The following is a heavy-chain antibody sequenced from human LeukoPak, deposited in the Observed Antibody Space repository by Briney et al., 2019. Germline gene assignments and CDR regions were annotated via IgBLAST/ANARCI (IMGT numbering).Heavy chain of an antibody. CDR3: ARGGAMVRRVYDY. V-gene: IGHV6-1*01. J-gene: IGHJ4*02. Sequence: SQTLSLTCAISGDSVSSKSAAWSWIRQSPSRGLEWLGRTYYRSKWYNDYAVSVKSRITINPDTSKNQFSLQLNSVTPEDTAVYYCARGGAMVRRVYDYWGQGTLVTVSS. D-gene: IGHD3-10*01. CDR1: GDSVSSKSAA. CDR2: TYYRSKWYN.